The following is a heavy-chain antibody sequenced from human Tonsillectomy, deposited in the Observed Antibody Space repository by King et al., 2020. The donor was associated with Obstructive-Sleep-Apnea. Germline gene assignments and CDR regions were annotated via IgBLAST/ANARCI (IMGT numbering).Heavy chain of an antibody. J-gene: IGHJ5*02. CDR3: TRPYYDILTGRRGFDP. D-gene: IGHD3-9*01. Sequence: VQLVESGGGLVQPGGSLKLSCAASGFTLSGSAIHWVRQASGKGLEWVGRIRRKANNYATAYGASVKGRFSISRDDSKNTAYLQMNSLKTEDTAVYYCTRPYYDILTGRRGFDPWGQGTLVTVSS. V-gene: IGHV3-73*01. CDR2: IRRKANNYAT. CDR1: GFTLSGSA.